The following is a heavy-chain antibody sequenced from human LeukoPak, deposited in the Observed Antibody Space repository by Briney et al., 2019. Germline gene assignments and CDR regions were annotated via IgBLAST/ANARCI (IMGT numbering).Heavy chain of an antibody. J-gene: IGHJ4*02. Sequence: GGSLRLSCAASGFTFRNYWMSWVRQAPRKGLEWVAIINEDGNTKYYVDSLKGRFTISRDNAKNSLYLQMSSLRAEDTALYYCAKGSLIAVAGPTDYWGQGTLVTVSS. D-gene: IGHD6-19*01. CDR2: INEDGNTK. CDR1: GFTFRNYW. V-gene: IGHV3-7*03. CDR3: AKGSLIAVAGPTDY.